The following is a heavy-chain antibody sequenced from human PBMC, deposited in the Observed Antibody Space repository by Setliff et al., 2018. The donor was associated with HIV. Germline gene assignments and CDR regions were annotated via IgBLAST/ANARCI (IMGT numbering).Heavy chain of an antibody. CDR3: AKTTGSVLGTYYFDS. V-gene: IGHV3-43D*03. CDR1: GFIFDDYA. Sequence: GGSLRLSCAASGFIFDDYAMHWVRQVPGKGLEWVSLISWNGGSSYYADSVRGRFTISRDNRKNSLYLQMNSLRLDDTAIYYCAKTTGSVLGTYYFDSWGQGTRVTVSS. CDR2: ISWNGGSS. D-gene: IGHD3-16*01. J-gene: IGHJ4*02.